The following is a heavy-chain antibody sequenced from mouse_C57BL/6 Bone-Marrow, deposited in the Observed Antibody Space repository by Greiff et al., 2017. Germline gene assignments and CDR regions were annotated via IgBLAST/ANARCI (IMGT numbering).Heavy chain of an antibody. V-gene: IGHV1-69*01. CDR1: GYTFTSYW. Sequence: VQLQQPGAELVMPGASVKLSCKASGYTFTSYWMHWVKQRPGQGLAWIGEIDPSDSYTNYNQKFKGKSTLTVDKSSSTAYMQLSSLTSEDSAVYYCARSGDGPFAYWGQGTLVTVSA. D-gene: IGHD2-3*01. CDR3: ARSGDGPFAY. CDR2: IDPSDSYT. J-gene: IGHJ3*01.